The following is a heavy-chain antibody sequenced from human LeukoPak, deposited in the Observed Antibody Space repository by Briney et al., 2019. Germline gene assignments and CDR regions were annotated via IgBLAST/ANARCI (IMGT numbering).Heavy chain of an antibody. CDR1: GGSISSYY. J-gene: IGHJ6*04. D-gene: IGHD6-13*01. CDR2: IYYSGST. V-gene: IGHV4-59*01. CDR3: ARFSSSWTNYYYYYGMDV. Sequence: SETLSLTRTVSGGSISSYYWSWIRQPPGKGLEWIGYIYYSGSTNYNPSLKSRVTISVDTSKNQFSLKLSSVTAADTAVYYCARFSSSWTNYYYYYGMDVWGKGTTVTVSS.